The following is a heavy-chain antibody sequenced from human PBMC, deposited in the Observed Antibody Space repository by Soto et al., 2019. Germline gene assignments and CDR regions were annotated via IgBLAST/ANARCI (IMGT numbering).Heavy chain of an antibody. CDR2: INHSGST. D-gene: IGHD6-19*01. V-gene: IGHV4-34*01. J-gene: IGHJ4*02. CDR3: ASGIAVAGSRGSY. CDR1: GGSFSGYY. Sequence: QVQLQQWGAGLLKPSETLSLTCAVYGGSFSGYYWSWIRQPPGKGLEWIGEINHSGSTNYNPSLKRRVTISVDTSKNQFSLKLSSVTAADTAVYYCASGIAVAGSRGSYWGQGTLVTVSS.